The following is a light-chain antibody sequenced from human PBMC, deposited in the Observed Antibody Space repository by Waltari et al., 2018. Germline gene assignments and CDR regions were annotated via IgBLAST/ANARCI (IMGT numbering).Light chain of an antibody. CDR1: QGISNS. CDR2: AAS. V-gene: IGKV1-NL1*01. Sequence: DIQMTQSPSSLSASVGDRVTIPCRASQGISNSLAWYQQTPGKAPKLLVYAASRLEGGVPSRFSGSGSGTDYTLTISSLQPEDFATYYCQQYYTNPSITFGQGTRLEIK. J-gene: IGKJ5*01. CDR3: QQYYTNPSIT.